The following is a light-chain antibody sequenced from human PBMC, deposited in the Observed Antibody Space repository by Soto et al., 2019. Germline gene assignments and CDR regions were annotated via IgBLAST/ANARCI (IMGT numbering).Light chain of an antibody. Sequence: EVVLTQSPGTLSLSPGESATLSCRASQSVTNNYFAWYQQKPGQAPRLLIFGSSDRATGIPDRFSGSGSGTDFTLTISRLEPEDFAVYYCHPYGSSPPYTFGQGTKREIK. V-gene: IGKV3-20*01. CDR2: GSS. CDR1: QSVTNNY. CDR3: HPYGSSPPYT. J-gene: IGKJ2*01.